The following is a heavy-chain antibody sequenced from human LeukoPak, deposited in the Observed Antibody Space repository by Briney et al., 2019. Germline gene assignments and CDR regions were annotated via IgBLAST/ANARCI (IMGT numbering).Heavy chain of an antibody. CDR2: IYHSGST. D-gene: IGHD6-13*01. CDR3: ARSQQLSPGFVDY. J-gene: IGHJ4*02. Sequence: PSETLSLTCTVSGGSISSSSYYWGWIRQPPGKGLEWIGSIYHSGSTYYSPSLKSRVTISVDTSKNQFSLKLSSVTAADTAVYYCARSQQLSPGFVDYWGQGTLVTVSS. V-gene: IGHV4-39*07. CDR1: GGSISSSSYY.